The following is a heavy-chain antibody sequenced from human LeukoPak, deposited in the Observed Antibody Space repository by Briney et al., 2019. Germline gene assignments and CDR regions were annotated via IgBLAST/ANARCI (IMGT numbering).Heavy chain of an antibody. CDR2: IILMFGTT. D-gene: IGHD1-1*01. CDR1: VGTFRIAA. V-gene: IGHV1-69*13. CDR3: TRDEYKGSATFNY. Sequence: EASVKVSCKASVGTFRIAAMSWVRQAPGQGREWVGHIILMFGTTTYAQNFQGRVSISADESTTTVYMELTSLTSDDTAIYYCTRDEYKGSATFNYWGQGTQVIVSS. J-gene: IGHJ4*02.